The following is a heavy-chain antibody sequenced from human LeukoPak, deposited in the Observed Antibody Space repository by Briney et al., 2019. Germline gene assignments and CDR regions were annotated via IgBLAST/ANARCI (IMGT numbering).Heavy chain of an antibody. CDR2: ISAYNGNT. J-gene: IGHJ4*02. CDR1: GYTFTSYG. CDR3: ARDADRQQLVGYYFDY. D-gene: IGHD6-13*01. V-gene: IGHV1-18*01. Sequence: GASVKVSCKASGYTFTSYGISWVRQAPGQGLEWMGWISAYNGNTNYAQKLQGRVTMTTDTSTSTAYMELRSLRSDDTAVYYCARDADRQQLVGYYFDYWGQGTLVTVSS.